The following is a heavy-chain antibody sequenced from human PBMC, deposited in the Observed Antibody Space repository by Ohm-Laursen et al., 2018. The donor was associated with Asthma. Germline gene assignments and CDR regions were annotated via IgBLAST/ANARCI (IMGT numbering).Heavy chain of an antibody. CDR2: LFPDGRRT. CDR1: GFTFSDYF. CDR3: ARGNVEGLL. J-gene: IGHJ4*02. D-gene: IGHD5-24*01. V-gene: IGHV3-74*01. Sequence: GSLRLSCAASGFTFSDYFMHWVRQRPGGGLVWISHLFPDGRRTNYADSVKGRFTISRDDAQNTVYLQMNSLRVDDTAVYYCARGNVEGLLWGQGTLVTVPS.